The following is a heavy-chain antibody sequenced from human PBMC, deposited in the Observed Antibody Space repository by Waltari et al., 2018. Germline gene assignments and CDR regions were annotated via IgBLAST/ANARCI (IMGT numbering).Heavy chain of an antibody. CDR2: MNPNGGNT. J-gene: IGHJ6*02. V-gene: IGHV1-8*01. CDR3: ARVALERYYYYYYGMDV. Sequence: QVQLVQSGAEVKKPGASVKVSCKASGYTFTSYDINWVRQATGQGLEWMGWMNPNGGNTGYAQKFQGRVTMTRNTSISTAYMELSSLRSEDTAVYYCARVALERYYYYYYGMDVWGQGTTVTVSS. D-gene: IGHD1-1*01. CDR1: GYTFTSYD.